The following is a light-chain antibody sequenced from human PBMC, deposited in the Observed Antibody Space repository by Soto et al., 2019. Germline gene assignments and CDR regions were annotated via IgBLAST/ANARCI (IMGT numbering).Light chain of an antibody. J-gene: IGKJ1*01. CDR1: QSVSSSY. CDR3: QQYGSSRT. CDR2: GAS. V-gene: IGKV3-20*01. Sequence: EIVLTQSPGTLSLSPGERATLSCRASQSVSSSYIAWYQPKPGQAPRLLIYGASSRATGIPDRFSGSGSGTDFTLTISRLEPEDFAVYYCQQYGSSRTFGQGTKVEIK.